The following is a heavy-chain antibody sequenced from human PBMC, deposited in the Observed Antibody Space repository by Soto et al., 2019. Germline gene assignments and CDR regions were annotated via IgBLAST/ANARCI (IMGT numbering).Heavy chain of an antibody. D-gene: IGHD2-2*01. V-gene: IGHV3-53*01. Sequence: EVQLVESGGGLIQPGGSLRLSCAASGFTVSSNYMSWVRQAPGKGLGWVSVIYSGGSTYYADSVKGRFTISRDNSKNTLYLQMNSLRAEDTAVYYCARDPLPAAPPYYYYGMDVWGQGTTVTVSS. CDR3: ARDPLPAAPPYYYYGMDV. J-gene: IGHJ6*02. CDR2: IYSGGST. CDR1: GFTVSSNY.